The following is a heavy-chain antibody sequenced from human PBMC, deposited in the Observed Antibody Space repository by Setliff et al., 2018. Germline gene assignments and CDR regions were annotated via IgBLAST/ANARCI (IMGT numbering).Heavy chain of an antibody. D-gene: IGHD1-26*01. CDR2: IYTSGST. CDR1: GGSISNYY. CDR3: ARKGISALSGAFDM. J-gene: IGHJ3*02. Sequence: SETLSLTCTVSGGSISNYYWSWIRQPAGKGLEWIGRIYTSGSTNYNPALKSRVTMSVDTSKTQFSLKLSSVTAADTAVYYCARKGISALSGAFDMWGQGTMVTVSS. V-gene: IGHV4-4*07.